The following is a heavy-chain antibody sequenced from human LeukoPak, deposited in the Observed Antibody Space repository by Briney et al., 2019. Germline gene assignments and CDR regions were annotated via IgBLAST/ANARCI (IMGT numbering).Heavy chain of an antibody. D-gene: IGHD3-16*01. CDR3: ARLLTPDWFDP. CDR1: GYRFTSYW. J-gene: IGHJ5*02. V-gene: IGHV5-51*01. Sequence: GASLEISFKGPGYRFTSYWIGWVRQLPGKGLEWMGIIYPGDSDTRYSPSFQGQVTISADKPISTAYLQWSSLKASDNAMCYCARLLTPDWFDPWGQGTLVTVSS. CDR2: IYPGDSDT.